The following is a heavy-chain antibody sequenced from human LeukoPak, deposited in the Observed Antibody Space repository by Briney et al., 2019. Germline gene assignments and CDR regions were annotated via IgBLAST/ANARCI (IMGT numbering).Heavy chain of an antibody. CDR3: ARVSRVRFLEWLSYYYYGMDV. D-gene: IGHD3-3*01. J-gene: IGHJ6*02. V-gene: IGHV4-34*01. CDR1: GGSFSGYY. Sequence: SETLSLTCAVSGGSFSGYYWSWIRQPPGKGLEWIGEINHSGSTNYNPSLKSRVTISVDTSKNQFSLKLSSVTAADTAVYYCARVSRVRFLEWLSYYYYGMDVWGQGTTVTVSS. CDR2: INHSGST.